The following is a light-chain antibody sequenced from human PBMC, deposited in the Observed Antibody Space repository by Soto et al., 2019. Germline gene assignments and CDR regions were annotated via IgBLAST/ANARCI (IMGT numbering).Light chain of an antibody. Sequence: DIQLTQSPSFLSASVGDRVTITCRASQGISTYLAWYQQKPGKAPKLLIHAASTLQSGVPSRFSGSGSGTEFTLTISSLQPEDFSTYYCQELNSYPYTFGQGTKLEIK. V-gene: IGKV1-9*01. CDR2: AAS. CDR3: QELNSYPYT. J-gene: IGKJ2*01. CDR1: QGISTY.